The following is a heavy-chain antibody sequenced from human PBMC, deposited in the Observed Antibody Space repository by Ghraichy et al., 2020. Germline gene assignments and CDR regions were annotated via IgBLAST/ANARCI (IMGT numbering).Heavy chain of an antibody. CDR2: ISGDKRAT. D-gene: IGHD1/OR15-1a*01. V-gene: IGHV3-48*02. CDR3: ARDAPKWNTNRGTLDY. Sequence: GESLNISCAASGFTFSDYNMSWVRQAPGMGLEWLAFISGDKRATYYADSVKGRFTISRDNAKNSLYLQMNSLRDEDTAVYYCARDAPKWNTNRGTLDYWGLGTLVTVSP. CDR1: GFTFSDYN. J-gene: IGHJ4*02.